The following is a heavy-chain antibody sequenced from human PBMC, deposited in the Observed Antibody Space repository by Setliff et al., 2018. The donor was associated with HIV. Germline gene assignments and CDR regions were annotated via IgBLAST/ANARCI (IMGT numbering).Heavy chain of an antibody. Sequence: PSETLSLTCTVSGGSISSSGFYWGWIRQTPAKGLEWIGSIYYSGSTYYNPSLQTRVNIAVDPSKNQFSLMLSSVTAEDTAVYYCASPTYVYDSSGYYYGLPNWYFDLWGRGTLVTVSS. V-gene: IGHV4-39*01. CDR1: GGSISSSGFY. J-gene: IGHJ2*01. CDR2: IYYSGST. CDR3: ASPTYVYDSSGYYYGLPNWYFDL. D-gene: IGHD3-22*01.